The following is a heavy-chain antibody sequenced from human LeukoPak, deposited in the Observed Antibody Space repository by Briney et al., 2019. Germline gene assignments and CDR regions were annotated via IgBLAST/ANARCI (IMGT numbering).Heavy chain of an antibody. J-gene: IGHJ4*02. CDR2: ISGSGGST. CDR3: AKDHFSATVYKN. V-gene: IGHV3-23*01. Sequence: GGSLRLSCAASGFNFSSYAMSWVRQAPGKGLEWVSAISGSGGSTYYADSVKGRFTISRDNSKNTLYLQMNSLRAEDTAVYYCAKDHFSATVYKNWGQGTLVTVSS. CDR1: GFNFSSYA. D-gene: IGHD3-3*02.